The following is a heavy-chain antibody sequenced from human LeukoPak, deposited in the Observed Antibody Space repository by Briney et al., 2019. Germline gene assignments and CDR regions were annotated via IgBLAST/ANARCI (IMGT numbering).Heavy chain of an antibody. Sequence: ETLSLTCAVYGGSFSGYYWSWIRQPPGKGLEWVSTISGGGGSTYYADSVKGRFTISRDNSKNTLYLQVNSLRAEDTAVYYCAKGGKWDVTPFDYWGQGTLVTVSS. CDR2: ISGGGGST. V-gene: IGHV3-23*01. CDR3: AKGGKWDVTPFDY. J-gene: IGHJ4*02. CDR1: GGSFSGYY. D-gene: IGHD1-26*01.